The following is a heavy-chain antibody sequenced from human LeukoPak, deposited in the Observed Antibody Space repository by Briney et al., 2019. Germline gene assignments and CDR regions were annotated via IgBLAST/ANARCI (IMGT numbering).Heavy chain of an antibody. Sequence: SETLSLTCTVSGGSINNYYWNWIRQPPGKGLQYIGYIYYSGSTNYNPSLKSRVTISVDTSKNQFSLKLSSVTAADTAVYYCARGSGWYDYWGQGTLVTVSS. CDR2: IYYSGST. V-gene: IGHV4-59*01. J-gene: IGHJ4*02. D-gene: IGHD6-19*01. CDR1: GGSINNYY. CDR3: ARGSGWYDY.